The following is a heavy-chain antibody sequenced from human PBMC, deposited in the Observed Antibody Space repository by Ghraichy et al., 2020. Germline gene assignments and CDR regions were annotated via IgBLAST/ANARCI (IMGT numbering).Heavy chain of an antibody. CDR2: IYYSGTT. J-gene: IGHJ3*01. D-gene: IGHD3-16*01. CDR3: VRRGRIPFEGGHHDAFDL. CDR1: GDSIRHRDYY. Sequence: SETLSLICTVSGDSIRHRDYYWGWIRQSPGKGLQWLGNIYYSGTTFYNPSLESRITISIDTSKNQFSLKLSSVTAADTALYFCVRRGRIPFEGGHHDAFDLWGEGTTATVSS. V-gene: IGHV4-39*01.